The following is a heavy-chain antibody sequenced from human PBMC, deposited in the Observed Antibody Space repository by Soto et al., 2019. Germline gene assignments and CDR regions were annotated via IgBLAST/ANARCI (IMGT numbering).Heavy chain of an antibody. D-gene: IGHD2-15*01. CDR2: ISGSGGST. CDR3: AKDRETIVVVVAATAHYFDY. J-gene: IGHJ4*02. Sequence: GGSLRLSCAASGFTFSSYAMSWVRQAPGKGLEWVSAISGSGGSTYYADSVKGRFTISRDNSKNTLYLQMNSLRAEDTAVYYCAKDRETIVVVVAATAHYFDYWGQGTLVTVSS. CDR1: GFTFSSYA. V-gene: IGHV3-23*01.